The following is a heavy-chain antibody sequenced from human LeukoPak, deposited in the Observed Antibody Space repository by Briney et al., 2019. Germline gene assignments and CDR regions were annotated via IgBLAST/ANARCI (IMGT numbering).Heavy chain of an antibody. CDR2: ISPYNGNT. V-gene: IGHV1-18*01. J-gene: IGHJ4*02. CDR1: GYDFTSVG. D-gene: IGHD6-19*01. CDR3: ARAGSGTGWYFDY. Sequence: VASVKVSCKASGYDFTSVGITWVRQAPGQGLEWMGWISPYNGNTRHVQKFQGRVTTDTSTNTAYMELRSLRFDDTAFYYCARAGSGTGWYFDYWGQGTLVTVSS.